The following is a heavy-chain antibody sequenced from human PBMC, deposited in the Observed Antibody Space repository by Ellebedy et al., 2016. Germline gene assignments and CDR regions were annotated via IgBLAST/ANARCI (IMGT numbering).Heavy chain of an antibody. CDR3: AGRGYCSSTSCFDY. J-gene: IGHJ4*02. V-gene: IGHV1-69*13. CDR2: IIPIFGTA. CDR1: GGTFSSYA. D-gene: IGHD2-2*03. Sequence: SVKVSCXASGGTFSSYAISWVRQAPGQGLEWMGGIIPIFGTANYAQKFQGRVTITADESTSTAYMELSSLRSEDTAVYYCAGRGYCSSTSCFDYWGQGTLVTVSS.